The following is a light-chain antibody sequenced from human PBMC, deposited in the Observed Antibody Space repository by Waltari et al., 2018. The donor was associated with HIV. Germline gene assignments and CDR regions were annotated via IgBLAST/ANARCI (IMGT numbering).Light chain of an antibody. CDR3: STWDDSLSANV. Sequence: QSVLTQPPSASVTPGQRVTISCSGSTSNIGSHTVHWYQQLPGAAPKLLIFDNNPRPSGVPGRFSGSRSGTSATLAISGLQSGDEADYYCSTWDDSLSANVFASGTTVTVL. CDR1: TSNIGSHT. V-gene: IGLV1-44*01. J-gene: IGLJ1*01. CDR2: DNN.